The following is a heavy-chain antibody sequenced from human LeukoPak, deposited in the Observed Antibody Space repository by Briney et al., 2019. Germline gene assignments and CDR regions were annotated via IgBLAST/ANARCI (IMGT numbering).Heavy chain of an antibody. V-gene: IGHV1-69*05. J-gene: IGHJ4*02. CDR3: LSDGGWLQTNYFDS. CDR2: IIPIFGTA. Sequence: ASVKVSCKASGGTFSSYAISWVLQAPGQGLEWMGRIIPIFGTANYAQKFQGRVTSTTNKSTSTAYMELSSLRTEKGAVYNGLSDGGWLQTNYFDSWGQGTLVTVSS. D-gene: IGHD5-24*01. CDR1: GGTFSSYA.